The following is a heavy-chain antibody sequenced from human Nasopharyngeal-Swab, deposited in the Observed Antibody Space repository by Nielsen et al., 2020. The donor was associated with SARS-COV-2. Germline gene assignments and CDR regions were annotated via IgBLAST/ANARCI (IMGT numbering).Heavy chain of an antibody. CDR3: CRVGSYYVAAFDI. CDR2: IKSEDYGETS. D-gene: IGHD3-10*02. J-gene: IGHJ3*02. CDR1: GFTFRDDA. Sequence: GGSLRLSCTGSGFTFRDDADNWFRKAPGKGLGRVGLIKSEDYGETSEYAASVKGRFSISRADSKSIAYLQMNSLRMEDTAVYCGCRVGSYYVAAFDIWGQGTMVSVSS. V-gene: IGHV3-49*03.